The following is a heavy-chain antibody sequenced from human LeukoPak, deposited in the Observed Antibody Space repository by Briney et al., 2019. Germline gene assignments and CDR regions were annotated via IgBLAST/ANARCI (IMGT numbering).Heavy chain of an antibody. Sequence: ASVKVSRKASGGTFSSYAISWARQAPGQGLEWMGIINPSGGSTSYAQKFQGRVTVTRDTSTSTVYMELSSLRSEDTAVYYCARGAPTAAGLGRGYWGQGTLVAVSS. D-gene: IGHD6-13*01. J-gene: IGHJ4*02. V-gene: IGHV1-46*01. CDR3: ARGAPTAAGLGRGY. CDR2: INPSGGST. CDR1: GGTFSSYA.